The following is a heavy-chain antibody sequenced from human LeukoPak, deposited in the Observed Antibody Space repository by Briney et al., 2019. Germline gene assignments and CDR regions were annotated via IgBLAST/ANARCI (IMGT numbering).Heavy chain of an antibody. J-gene: IGHJ5*02. CDR3: ARGKATNWFDP. V-gene: IGHV4-34*01. CDR1: GGSFSGYY. Sequence: SETLSLTCAVYGGSFSGYYWSWIRQPPGKGLEWIGEINHSGSTNYDPSLKSRVTISVDTSKNQFSLKLSSVTAADTAVYYCARGKATNWFDPWGQGTLVTVSS. CDR2: INHSGST.